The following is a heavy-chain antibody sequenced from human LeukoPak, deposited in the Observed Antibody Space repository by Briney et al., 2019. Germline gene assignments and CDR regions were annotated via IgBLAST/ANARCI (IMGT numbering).Heavy chain of an antibody. V-gene: IGHV4-34*01. CDR2: INHSGST. Sequence: SETLSLTCAVYGGSFSGYYWSWIRQPPGKGLEWIGEINHSGSTNYNPSLKSRVTISVDTSKDQFSLKLSSVTAADTAVYYCARSIAAARGDYFDYWGQGTLVTVSS. D-gene: IGHD6-13*01. CDR3: ARSIAAARGDYFDY. CDR1: GGSFSGYY. J-gene: IGHJ4*02.